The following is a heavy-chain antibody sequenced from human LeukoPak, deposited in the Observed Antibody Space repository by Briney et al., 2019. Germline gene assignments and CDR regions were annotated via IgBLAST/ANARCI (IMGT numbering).Heavy chain of an antibody. V-gene: IGHV4-34*01. D-gene: IGHD3-10*01. CDR1: GGSFSGYY. CDR2: INHSGST. J-gene: IGHJ6*02. Sequence: SETLSLTCAVYGGSFSGYYWSWIRQPPGKGLEWIGEINHSGSTNYNPSLKSRVTISVDTSKNQFSLKLSSVTAADTAVYYCARELVTMVRGVSKNYYYYYGMDVWGQGTTVTVSS. CDR3: ARELVTMVRGVSKNYYYYYGMDV.